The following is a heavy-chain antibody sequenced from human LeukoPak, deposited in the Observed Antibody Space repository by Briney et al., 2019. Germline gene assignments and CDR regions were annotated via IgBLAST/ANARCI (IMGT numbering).Heavy chain of an antibody. V-gene: IGHV4-39*01. D-gene: IGHD3-22*01. CDR2: IYYSGST. CDR1: GGSISSSSYY. CDR3: ARHVKGYYDSSGYYSDAFDI. J-gene: IGHJ3*02. Sequence: SETLSLTCTVSGGSISSSSYYWGWIRQPPGKGLEWIGSIYYSGSTNYNPSLKSRVTISVDTSKNQFSLKVSSVTAADTAVYYCARHVKGYYDSSGYYSDAFDIWGQGTMVTVSS.